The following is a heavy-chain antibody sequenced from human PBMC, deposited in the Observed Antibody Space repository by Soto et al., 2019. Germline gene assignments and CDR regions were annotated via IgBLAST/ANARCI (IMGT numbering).Heavy chain of an antibody. J-gene: IGHJ4*02. V-gene: IGHV3-23*01. CDR3: ATWGSYSSGWYYFDY. CDR1: GFTFSSYA. CDR2: ISGSGGST. Sequence: EVQLLESGGGLVQPGGSLRLSCAASGFTFSSYAMSWVRQAPGKGLEWVSAISGSGGSTYYADSVKGRFTISRDNSKNTLYLQMNSLRAEDTAVYYCATWGSYSSGWYYFDYWGQGTRVTVSS. D-gene: IGHD6-19*01.